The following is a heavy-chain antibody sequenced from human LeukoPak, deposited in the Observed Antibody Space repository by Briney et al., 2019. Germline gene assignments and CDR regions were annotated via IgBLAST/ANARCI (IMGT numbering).Heavy chain of an antibody. Sequence: RGSLRLSCAASGFTVTNTWMAWVRQAPGKGLEWVANINQDSSTKQYVDSVKGRFTISRDNAKNSLYLQMNSLRVDDTAVYYCARDQSGSLDYWGQGTLVT. CDR1: GFTVTNTW. V-gene: IGHV3-7*01. D-gene: IGHD1-26*01. CDR2: INQDSSTK. CDR3: ARDQSGSLDY. J-gene: IGHJ4*02.